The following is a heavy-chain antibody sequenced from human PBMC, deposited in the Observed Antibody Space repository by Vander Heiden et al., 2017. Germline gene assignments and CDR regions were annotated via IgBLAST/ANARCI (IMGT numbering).Heavy chain of an antibody. D-gene: IGHD2-8*01. CDR3: ARVFSIRYFDY. CDR2: IYYSGST. J-gene: IGHJ4*02. Sequence: QLQLQESGPGLVKPSETLSLTCTVSGGSISSNSYYWGWIRQPPGKGLEWIGNIYYSGSTYYSPSLKSRVTISVDTSKNQFSLKLSSVTAADTAVYYCARVFSIRYFDYWGQGTLVTVSS. CDR1: GGSISSNSYY. V-gene: IGHV4-39*01.